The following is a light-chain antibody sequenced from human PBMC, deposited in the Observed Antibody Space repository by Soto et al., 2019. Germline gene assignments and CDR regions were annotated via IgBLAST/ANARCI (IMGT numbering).Light chain of an antibody. V-gene: IGKV1-5*01. J-gene: IGKJ5*01. CDR3: QQTYTTPEIT. CDR2: DAS. Sequence: DIQMTQSPSTLSASVGDRVTITCRASQSISSWLAWYQQKPGKAPKLLIYDASSLESGVPSRFSGSGSGTDFTLTISSLQPEDFAIYYCQQTYTTPEITFGQGTRLE. CDR1: QSISSW.